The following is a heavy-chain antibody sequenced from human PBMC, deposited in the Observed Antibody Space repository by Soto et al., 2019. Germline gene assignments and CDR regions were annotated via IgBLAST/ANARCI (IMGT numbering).Heavy chain of an antibody. V-gene: IGHV4-61*01. J-gene: IGHJ5*02. Sequence: QVQLQESGPGLVKPAETLSLTCSVSGASVTSGLYYWTWIRQPPGRGLEWMGFIYDGGGSNYSPSTRGRVTTSIDSPTNPVSLNLTSVTAAHTAGYYCARADGREFAYDDVWVTRGEWFDPWAQGTLVTVSS. CDR2: IYDGGGS. CDR1: GASVTSGLYY. D-gene: IGHD3-16*01. CDR3: ARADGREFAYDDVWVTRGEWFDP.